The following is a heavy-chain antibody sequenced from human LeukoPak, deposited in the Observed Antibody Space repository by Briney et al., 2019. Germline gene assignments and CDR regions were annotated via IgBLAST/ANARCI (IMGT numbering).Heavy chain of an antibody. J-gene: IGHJ4*02. CDR1: GFTFSSHA. CDR3: AKTTTGYSSGRFPGWPVDY. V-gene: IGHV3-23*01. D-gene: IGHD6-19*01. Sequence: PGGSLRLSCAASGFTFSSHAMYWVRQAPGKGLEWASGIFGSGGSTHYADSVKGRFTISRDNSKNTVYLQMNSLRAEDTAVYYCAKTTTGYSSGRFPGWPVDYWGQGTLVTVSS. CDR2: IFGSGGST.